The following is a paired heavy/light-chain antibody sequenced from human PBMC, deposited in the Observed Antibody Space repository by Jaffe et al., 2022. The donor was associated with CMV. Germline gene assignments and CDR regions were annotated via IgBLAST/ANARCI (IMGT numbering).Heavy chain of an antibody. V-gene: IGHV4-34*01. CDR2: INHSGST. D-gene: IGHD3-22*01. CDR1: GGSFSGYY. CDR3: ARGRLTYYYDSSGYRYFDY. Sequence: QVQLQQWGAGLLKPSETLSLTCAVYGGSFSGYYWSWIRQPPGKGLEWIGEINHSGSTNYNPSLKSRVTISVDTSKNQFSLKLSSVTAADTAVYYCARGRLTYYYDSSGYRYFDYWGQGTLVTVSS. J-gene: IGHJ4*02.
Light chain of an antibody. CDR3: NSRDSSGNLVV. J-gene: IGLJ2*01. CDR1: SLRSYY. CDR2: GKN. Sequence: SSELTQDPAVSVALGQTVRITCQGDSLRSYYASWYQQKPGQAPVLVIYGKNNRPSGIPDRFSGSSSGNTASLTITGAQAEDEADYYCNSRDSSGNLVVFGGGTKLTVL. V-gene: IGLV3-19*01.